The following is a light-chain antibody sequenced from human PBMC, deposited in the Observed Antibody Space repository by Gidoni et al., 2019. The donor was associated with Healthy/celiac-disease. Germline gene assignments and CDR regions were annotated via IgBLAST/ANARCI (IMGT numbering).Light chain of an antibody. J-gene: IGKJ1*01. CDR2: DAS. V-gene: IGKV3-11*01. CDR1: QSVSSY. CDR3: QQRSNWT. Sequence: EIVLTQSPATLSLSPGERATLSCRASQSVSSYLAWSQQKPGQAPRLLIYDASNRATGIPARFSGSGSGTDFTLTISSLEPEDFAVYYCQQRSNWTFGQXTKVEIK.